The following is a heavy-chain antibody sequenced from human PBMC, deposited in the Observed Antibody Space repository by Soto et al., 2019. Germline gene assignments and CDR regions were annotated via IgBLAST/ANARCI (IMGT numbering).Heavy chain of an antibody. CDR2: ISYDGSNK. J-gene: IGHJ6*02. D-gene: IGHD2-2*01. V-gene: IGHV3-30-3*01. Sequence: PGGSLRLSCAASGFTFSSYAMHWVRQAPGKGLEWVAVISYDGSNKYYADSVKGRFTISRDNSKNTLYLQMNSLRAEDTAVYYCARVRYCSSTSCYIQGLYYYYYGMDVWGQGTTVTVSS. CDR1: GFTFSSYA. CDR3: ARVRYCSSTSCYIQGLYYYYYGMDV.